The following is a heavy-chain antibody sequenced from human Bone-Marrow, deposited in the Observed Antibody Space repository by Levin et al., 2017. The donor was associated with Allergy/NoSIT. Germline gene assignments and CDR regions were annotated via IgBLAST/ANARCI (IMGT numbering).Heavy chain of an antibody. CDR3: AREMQWVAHDVFDI. D-gene: IGHD6-19*01. V-gene: IGHV1-18*01. CDR2: IGAYNGNT. Sequence: ASVKVSCKASGYNFVTFGISWVRQAPGQGLEWMGRIGAYNGNTNYAQNFQGRVTMTKDTSTSTAYMELRSLRSDDTAVYYCAREMQWVAHDVFDIWGQGTMVTVSS. J-gene: IGHJ3*02. CDR1: GYNFVTFG.